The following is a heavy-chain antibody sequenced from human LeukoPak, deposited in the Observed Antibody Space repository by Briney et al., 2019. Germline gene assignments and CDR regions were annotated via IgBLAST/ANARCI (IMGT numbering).Heavy chain of an antibody. D-gene: IGHD6-13*01. CDR2: IIPIFGIA. J-gene: IGHJ6*02. CDR3: ARGLAAASMGV. Sequence: SVKVSCKASGGTFSSYAISWVRQAPGQGLEWMGRIIPIFGIANYAQKFQGRVTITADKSTSTAYMELSSLRSEDTAVYYCARGLAAASMGVWGQGTTVTVSS. V-gene: IGHV1-69*04. CDR1: GGTFSSYA.